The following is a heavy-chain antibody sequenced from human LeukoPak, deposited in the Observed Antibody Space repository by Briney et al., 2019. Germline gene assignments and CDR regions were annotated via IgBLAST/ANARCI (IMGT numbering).Heavy chain of an antibody. Sequence: GESLKISCQGSGYSFTSYWIGWVRQMPGKGLEWMGIIYPGDSDTRYSPSFQGQVTISADKSISTAYLQWSSLKASDTAMYYCARQRSPYYYGSGTPEDYFDYWGQGTLVTVSS. D-gene: IGHD3-10*01. J-gene: IGHJ4*02. CDR1: GYSFTSYW. CDR3: ARQRSPYYYGSGTPEDYFDY. V-gene: IGHV5-51*01. CDR2: IYPGDSDT.